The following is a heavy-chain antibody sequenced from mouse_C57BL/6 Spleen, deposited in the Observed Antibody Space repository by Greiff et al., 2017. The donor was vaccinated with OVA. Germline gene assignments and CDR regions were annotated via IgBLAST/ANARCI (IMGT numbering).Heavy chain of an antibody. CDR2: IYPRSGNT. Sequence: VQLVESGAELARPGASVKLSCKASGYTFTSYGISWVKQRTGQGLEWIGEIYPRSGNTYYNEKFKGKATLTADKSSSTAYMELRSLTSEDSAVYFCASWGGYFDVWGTGTTVTVSS. J-gene: IGHJ1*03. CDR1: GYTFTSYG. V-gene: IGHV1-81*01. CDR3: ASWGGYFDV. D-gene: IGHD4-1*01.